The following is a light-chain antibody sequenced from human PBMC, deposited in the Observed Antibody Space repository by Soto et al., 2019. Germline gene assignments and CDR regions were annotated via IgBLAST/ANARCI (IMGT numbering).Light chain of an antibody. CDR2: GAT. J-gene: IGKJ1*01. CDR3: QQYNNWPRT. Sequence: EILLTQSPCTLSLSPGERATLSCRAGQSVSSSYLAWYQQKPGQAPRLLIHGATTRDTGIPARFSGSGSGTEFTLTISSLQSEDFAVYYCQQYNNWPRTFGQGTKVDI. V-gene: IGKV3-15*01. CDR1: QSVSSSY.